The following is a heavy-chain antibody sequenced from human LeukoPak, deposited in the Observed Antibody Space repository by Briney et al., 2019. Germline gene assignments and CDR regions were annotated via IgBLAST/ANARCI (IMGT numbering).Heavy chain of an antibody. J-gene: IGHJ4*02. CDR3: ARGHASYSYGFRY. D-gene: IGHD5-18*01. Sequence: PSETLSPTCAVYGGSFSGYYWSWIRRPPGKGLEWIGEINHSGSTNYNPSLKSRVTISVDTSKNQFSLKLSSVTAADTAVYYCARGHASYSYGFRYWGQGTLVTVSS. CDR1: GGSFSGYY. CDR2: INHSGST. V-gene: IGHV4-34*01.